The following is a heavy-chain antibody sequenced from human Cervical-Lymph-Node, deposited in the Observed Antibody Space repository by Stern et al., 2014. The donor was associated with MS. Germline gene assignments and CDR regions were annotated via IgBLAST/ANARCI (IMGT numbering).Heavy chain of an antibody. CDR2: INSDGSST. CDR3: ARESGWLLHRDAFDI. Sequence: EVQLVESGGGLVQPGGSLRLSCAASGFTFSSYWMHWVRQAPGKGLVWVSRINSDGSSTSYADSVKGRFTISRDNAKNTLYLQMNSLRAEDTAVYYCARESGWLLHRDAFDIWGQGTMVTVSS. CDR1: GFTFSSYW. D-gene: IGHD3/OR15-3a*01. J-gene: IGHJ3*02. V-gene: IGHV3-74*01.